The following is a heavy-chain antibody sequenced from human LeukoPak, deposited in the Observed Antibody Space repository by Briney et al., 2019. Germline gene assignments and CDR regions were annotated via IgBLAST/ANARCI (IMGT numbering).Heavy chain of an antibody. CDR1: GYTFTSYG. J-gene: IGHJ5*02. D-gene: IGHD6-13*01. V-gene: IGHV1-18*01. CDR2: ISAYNGNT. Sequence: ASVKVPCKASGYTFTSYGISWVRQAPGQGLEWMGWISAYNGNTNYAQKLQGRVTMTTDTSTSTAYMELRSLRSDDTAVYYCARDHSTGYSSSWYWFDPWGQGTLVTVSS. CDR3: ARDHSTGYSSSWYWFDP.